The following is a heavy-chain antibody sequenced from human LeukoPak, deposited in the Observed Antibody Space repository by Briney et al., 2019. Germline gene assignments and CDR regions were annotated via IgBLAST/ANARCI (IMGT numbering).Heavy chain of an antibody. V-gene: IGHV5-51*01. D-gene: IGHD3-22*01. J-gene: IGHJ3*02. CDR1: GYRFSTYW. CDR2: IHSGDSNT. CDR3: ARRLQYYYDSSGIDAFDI. Sequence: GESLKISCVGSGYRFSTYWIAWARQMPGKGLEWMGIIHSGDSNTVYSPSFQGQVTISVDKSISTAYLQWSSLKASDTAMYYCARRLQYYYDSSGIDAFDIWGQGTMVTVSS.